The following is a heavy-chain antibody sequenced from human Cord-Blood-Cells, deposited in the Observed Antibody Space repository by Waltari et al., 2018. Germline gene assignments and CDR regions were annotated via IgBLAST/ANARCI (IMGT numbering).Heavy chain of an antibody. V-gene: IGHV1-69*01. CDR2: IIPSVGTA. CDR1: GGTFSSYA. CDR3: ARENLVLYSSGYYYGMDV. J-gene: IGHJ6*02. Sequence: QVQLVQSGAEVKKPGSSVKVSCKASGGTFSSYAISWVRQAPGQGLEWMGGIIPSVGTANYAQKFQGRVTITADESTSTAYMELSSLRSEDTAVYYCARENLVLYSSGYYYGMDVWGQGTTVTVSS. D-gene: IGHD6-19*01.